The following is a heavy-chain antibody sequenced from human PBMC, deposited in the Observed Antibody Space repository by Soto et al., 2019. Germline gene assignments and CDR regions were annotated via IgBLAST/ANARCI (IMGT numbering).Heavy chain of an antibody. J-gene: IGHJ5*02. CDR2: IDWNSGTI. Sequence: EMQLVESGGGLVQPGRSLRLSCAVSGFTFENFALQWVRQAPGKGLEWVSGIDWNSGTIAYADSVKGRFTLSRDSATSSLYLHLDGLRPEDTAFYYCAKAPKVVTHWFDPWGQGTLVTVSS. V-gene: IGHV3-9*01. D-gene: IGHD2-21*02. CDR3: AKAPKVVTHWFDP. CDR1: GFTFENFA.